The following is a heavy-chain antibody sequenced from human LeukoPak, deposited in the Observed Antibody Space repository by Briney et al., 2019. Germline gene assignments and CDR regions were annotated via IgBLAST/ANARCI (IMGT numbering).Heavy chain of an antibody. D-gene: IGHD1-26*01. CDR2: INPNSGGT. CDR1: GYTFTGYY. J-gene: IGHJ4*02. V-gene: IGHV1-2*02. Sequence: ASVKVSCKASGYTFTGYYMHWVRQAPGQGLERMGWINPNSGGTNYAQKFQGRVTMTRDTSISTAYMELSRLRSDDTAVYYCATAFSGSYEAPYYFDYWGQGTLVTVSS. CDR3: ATAFSGSYEAPYYFDY.